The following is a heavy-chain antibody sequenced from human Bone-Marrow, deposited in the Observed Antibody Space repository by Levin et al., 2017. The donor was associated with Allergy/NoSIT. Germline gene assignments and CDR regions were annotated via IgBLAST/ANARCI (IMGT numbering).Heavy chain of an antibody. D-gene: IGHD7-27*01. V-gene: IGHV3-30*18. J-gene: IGHJ2*01. CDR2: ISYDGSDK. CDR3: AKGTGGTGRYFDL. Sequence: PGGSLRLSCEASGFNFNGFTFSSYGMHWVRQAPGKGLEWVAAISYDGSDKKYADSVKGRFIISRDNSKNTLYLQMKSLRFEDTTVFSCAKGTGGTGRYFDLWGRGTLVTVSS. CDR1: GFNFNGFTFSSYG.